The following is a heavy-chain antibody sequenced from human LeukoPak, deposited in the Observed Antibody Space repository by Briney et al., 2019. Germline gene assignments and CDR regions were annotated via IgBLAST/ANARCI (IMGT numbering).Heavy chain of an antibody. CDR1: GFTFSSHS. CDR2: ISTSSTHI. J-gene: IGHJ4*02. V-gene: IGHV3-21*01. D-gene: IGHD5-12*01. CDR3: ARGETRGWLSGFDY. Sequence: GGSLRLSCAASGFTFSSHSMNWVRQAPGEGLEWVSSISTSSTHILYADSVRGRFTISRDDAKNSLYLQMNSLRAEDTALYYCARGETRGWLSGFDYWGQGSLVTVSS.